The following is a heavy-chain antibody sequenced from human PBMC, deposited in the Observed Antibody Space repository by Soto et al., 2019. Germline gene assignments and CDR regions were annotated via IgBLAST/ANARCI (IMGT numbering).Heavy chain of an antibody. J-gene: IGHJ1*01. D-gene: IGHD1-1*01. CDR1: GGTFSNFV. CDR2: ILPSVGKA. V-gene: IGHV1-69*01. CDR3: ARGWNDFPH. Sequence: QVLLVQSGAEVKKPGSSVKVSCQASGGTFSNFVFSWVRQAPGQGLECMGGILPSVGKANYAQHFQGRVTITADESTATVYLELSSLKSEDTAVYYCARGWNDFPHWGQGTLVTVSS.